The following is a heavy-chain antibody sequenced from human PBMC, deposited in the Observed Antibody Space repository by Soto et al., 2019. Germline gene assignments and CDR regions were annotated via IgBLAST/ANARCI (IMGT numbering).Heavy chain of an antibody. CDR3: ARDQYYDSSGYSGGPDY. CDR1: GGSISSGDYY. CDR2: IYYSGST. J-gene: IGHJ4*02. Sequence: SETLSLTCTVSGGSISSGDYYWSWIRQPPGKGLEWIGYIYYSGSTYYNPSLKSRATISVDTSKNQFSLKLSSVTAADTAVYYCARDQYYDSSGYSGGPDYWGQGTLVTVSS. D-gene: IGHD3-22*01. V-gene: IGHV4-30-4*01.